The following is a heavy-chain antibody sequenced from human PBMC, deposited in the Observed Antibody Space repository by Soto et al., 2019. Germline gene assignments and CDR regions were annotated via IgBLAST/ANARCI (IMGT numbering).Heavy chain of an antibody. Sequence: PSETLSLTCTVSGGSISSYDWSWIRQPPGKGLEWIGYIYYSGSTNYNPSLKSRVTISVDTSKNQFSLKLSSVTAADTAVYYCAREDTAVAPRGFDPWGQGTLVTVSS. CDR3: AREDTAVAPRGFDP. J-gene: IGHJ5*02. V-gene: IGHV4-59*01. CDR2: IYYSGST. CDR1: GGSISSYD. D-gene: IGHD6-19*01.